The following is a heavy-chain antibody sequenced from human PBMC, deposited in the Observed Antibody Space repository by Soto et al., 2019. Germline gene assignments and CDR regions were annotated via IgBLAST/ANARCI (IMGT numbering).Heavy chain of an antibody. V-gene: IGHV2-5*02. J-gene: IGHJ4*02. Sequence: QITLKESGPTLVKPTQTLTLTCTFSGFSLSSTRVAVGWIRQPPGKALEWLALIYWDDDKRYSPFLKSRLTITKDPAKNQVVLTMTNMAPVDTATYYCAHSVVAGLGYYFDYWGQGTLVTVSS. CDR3: AHSVVAGLGYYFDY. D-gene: IGHD6-19*01. CDR2: IYWDDDK. CDR1: GFSLSSTRVA.